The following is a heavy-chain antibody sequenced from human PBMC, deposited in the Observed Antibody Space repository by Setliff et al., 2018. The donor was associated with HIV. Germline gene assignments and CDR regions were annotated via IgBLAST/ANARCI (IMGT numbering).Heavy chain of an antibody. D-gene: IGHD7-27*01. CDR1: GDSISNHY. Sequence: PSETLSLTCNVSGDSISNHYWNWIRQPPGKGLEWIATIYNSGNSVSNPSLKSRVTISVDTSKNQFSLTLNSVTAADTAVYYCARGSTVWAFAHWGQGALVTVSS. CDR3: ARGSTVWAFAH. CDR2: IYNSGNS. J-gene: IGHJ4*02. V-gene: IGHV4-59*11.